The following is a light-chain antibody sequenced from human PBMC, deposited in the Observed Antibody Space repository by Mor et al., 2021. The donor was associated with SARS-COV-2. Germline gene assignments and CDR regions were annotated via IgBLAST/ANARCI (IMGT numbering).Light chain of an antibody. CDR1: VGTW. CDR2: TAS. CDR3: QQSDNFPFT. J-gene: IGKJ5*01. V-gene: IGKV1-12*01. Sequence: VGTWLAWFQQKPGSPPKLLIYTASTLHTGVPSRFSGSGSGTQFALTIASLQPDDFATYYCQQSDNFPFTFG.